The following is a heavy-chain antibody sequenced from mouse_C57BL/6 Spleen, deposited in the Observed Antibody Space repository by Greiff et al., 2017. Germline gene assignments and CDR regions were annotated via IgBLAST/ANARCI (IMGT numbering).Heavy chain of an antibody. CDR2: IYPGSGNT. CDR3: ARERIYGNYGGFDY. D-gene: IGHD2-1*01. Sequence: QVQLKESGAELVRPGASVKLSCKASGYTFTDYYINWVKPRPGQGLEWIARIYPGSGNTYYNEKFKGKATLTAEKSSSTAYMQLSSLTSEDSAVYFCARERIYGNYGGFDYWGQGTTLTVSS. J-gene: IGHJ2*01. CDR1: GYTFTDYY. V-gene: IGHV1-76*01.